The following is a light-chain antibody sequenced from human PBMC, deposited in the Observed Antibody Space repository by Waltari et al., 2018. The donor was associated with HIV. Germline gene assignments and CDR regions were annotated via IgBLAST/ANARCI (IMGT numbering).Light chain of an antibody. Sequence: DIVMTQSPLSLSVTPGEPASISCQSSQSLLAGNGHNSLNWYVQKPGQSPQLLMFYGSNRASGVPDRFSGSGSGTDFTLKISRVEAEDVGVYYCMQAIQTPSFGPGTKVEIK. CDR2: YGS. CDR1: QSLLAGNGHNS. J-gene: IGKJ3*01. V-gene: IGKV2-28*01. CDR3: MQAIQTPS.